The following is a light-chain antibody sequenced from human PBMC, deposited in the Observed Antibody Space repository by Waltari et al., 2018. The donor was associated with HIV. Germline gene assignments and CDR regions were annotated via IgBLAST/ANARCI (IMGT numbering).Light chain of an antibody. V-gene: IGLV7-46*01. CDR3: LLSYSGSRRV. CDR1: TGTVTRRHN. CDR2: HTT. Sequence: QAVVTQEPSLTVSPGGTVTLTCGSNTGTVTRRHNPCWFQQKPGQAPRTLLCHTTNKQSGTPAGLSGSIRGGKAALTLSGVQHEDEADYYCLLSYSGSRRVFGGGTKLTVL. J-gene: IGLJ3*02.